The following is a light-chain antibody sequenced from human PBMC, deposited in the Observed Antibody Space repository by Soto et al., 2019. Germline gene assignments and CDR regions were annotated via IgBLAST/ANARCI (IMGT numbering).Light chain of an antibody. CDR1: RNDVGGYNY. CDR3: SSYAGANNLVV. Sequence: QSALTQPPSASGSPGQSVTISCTGTRNDVGGYNYVSWYQQHPGKAPKLMMYEVIKRPSWVPDRFSGSKSGNTASLTVSGLQAEDEADYYCSSYAGANNLVVFGGGTQLTVL. J-gene: IGLJ2*01. V-gene: IGLV2-8*01. CDR2: EVI.